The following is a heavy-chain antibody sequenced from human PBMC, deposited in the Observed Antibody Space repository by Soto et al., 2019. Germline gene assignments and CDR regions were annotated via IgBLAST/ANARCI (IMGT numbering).Heavy chain of an antibody. Sequence: GASVKVSCKASGYTFTSYSISSVRQATGQGLEWMGWISAYNGNTNYAQKLQGRVTMTTDTSTSTAYMELRSLRSDDTAVYYCARVESRPRPNWFDPRGQGTLVTVSS. CDR2: ISAYNGNT. J-gene: IGHJ5*02. V-gene: IGHV1-18*01. CDR1: GYTFTSYS. CDR3: ARVESRPRPNWFDP.